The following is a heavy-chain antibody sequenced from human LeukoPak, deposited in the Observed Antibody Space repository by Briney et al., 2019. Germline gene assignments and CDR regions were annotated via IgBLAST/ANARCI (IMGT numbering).Heavy chain of an antibody. V-gene: IGHV1-8*01. CDR1: GYTFTNYD. D-gene: IGHD4-17*01. Sequence: ASVKVSCKASGYTFTNYDINWVRQAPGQGLEWMGWMNPNSGNTGYAQKFQGRVSMTRNTSIGTAYMELSSLRSEDTAVYYCARGIGSTTVTTLEYYFDYWGQGTLVTVSS. CDR2: MNPNSGNT. J-gene: IGHJ4*02. CDR3: ARGIGSTTVTTLEYYFDY.